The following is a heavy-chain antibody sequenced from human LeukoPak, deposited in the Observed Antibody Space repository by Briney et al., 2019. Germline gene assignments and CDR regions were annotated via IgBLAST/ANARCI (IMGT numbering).Heavy chain of an antibody. CDR3: ARHRAYSSSSPFDY. CDR1: GGSISSLY. D-gene: IGHD6-6*01. CDR2: IYYTGST. J-gene: IGHJ4*02. Sequence: PSETLSLACSVSGGSISSLYWSWIRQPPGKGLEWIGYIYYTGSTNYNPSLKSRVTMFVDMSKNQFSLRLSSVTAADTAVYYCARHRAYSSSSPFDYWGQGTLVTVSS. V-gene: IGHV4-59*08.